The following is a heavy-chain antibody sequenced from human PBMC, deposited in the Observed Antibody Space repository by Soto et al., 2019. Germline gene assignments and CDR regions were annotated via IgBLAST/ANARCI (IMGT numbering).Heavy chain of an antibody. CDR1: GGTFSSYA. V-gene: IGHV1-69*01. J-gene: IGHJ3*02. Sequence: QVQLVQSGAEVKKPGSSVKVSCKASGGTFSSYAISWVRQAPGQGLEWKGGIIPIFGTANYAQKFQGRVTITADESTSTAYMELSSLRSEDTAVYYCARALPDYGDSLRAFDIWGQGTMVTVSS. D-gene: IGHD4-17*01. CDR2: IIPIFGTA. CDR3: ARALPDYGDSLRAFDI.